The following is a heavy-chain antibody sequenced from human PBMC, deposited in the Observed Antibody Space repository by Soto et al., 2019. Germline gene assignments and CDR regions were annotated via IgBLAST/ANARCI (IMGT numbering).Heavy chain of an antibody. CDR2: IYYSGST. Sequence: QVQLQESGPGLVKPSQTLSLTCTVSGGSISSGGYYWSWIRQHPGKGLEWIGYIYYSGSTYYNPSLKSRLTISVDTSKNQFSLKLSSVTAADTAVYYCARDHSYGYSPDAFDIWGQWTMVTVSS. J-gene: IGHJ3*02. V-gene: IGHV4-31*03. CDR3: ARDHSYGYSPDAFDI. D-gene: IGHD5-18*01. CDR1: GGSISSGGYY.